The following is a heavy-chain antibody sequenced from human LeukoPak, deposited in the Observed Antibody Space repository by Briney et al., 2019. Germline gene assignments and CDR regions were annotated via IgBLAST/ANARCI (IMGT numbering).Heavy chain of an antibody. J-gene: IGHJ6*03. D-gene: IGHD3-10*01. V-gene: IGHV4-59*01. CDR3: ARVGENKGFGDPGDYYYMDV. CDR1: GGSISSYY. CDR2: IYCSGST. Sequence: SETLSLTCTVSGGSISSYYWSWIRQPPGKGLEWIGYIYCSGSTNYNPSLKSRVTISVDTSKNQFSLKLSSVTAADTAVYYCARVGENKGFGDPGDYYYMDVWGKGTTVTVSS.